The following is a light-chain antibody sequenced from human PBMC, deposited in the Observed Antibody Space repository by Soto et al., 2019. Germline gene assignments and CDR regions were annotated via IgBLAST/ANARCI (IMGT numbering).Light chain of an antibody. V-gene: IGLV2-14*01. J-gene: IGLJ1*01. CDR3: NSYTSSSPFYV. CDR1: SSDVGTYNY. CDR2: DVS. Sequence: QSALTLRASVSGSPGQSITISCTGTSSDVGTYNYVSWYQQHPGKAPKLMIFDVSYRPSGVSNRFSGSKSGNTAFLTISGLQAEDEADYYCNSYTSSSPFYVFGTGTKLTVL.